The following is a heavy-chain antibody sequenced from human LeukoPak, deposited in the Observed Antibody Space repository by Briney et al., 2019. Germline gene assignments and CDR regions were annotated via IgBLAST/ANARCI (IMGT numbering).Heavy chain of an antibody. V-gene: IGHV3-33*01. CDR2: IWYDGSKK. CDR1: GFTFSNHG. CDR3: ARDRAARYFDY. J-gene: IGHJ4*02. Sequence: GGSLRLSCAASGFTFSNHGMHWVRQAPGKGLEWVAVIWYDGSKKYYADAVKGRLTISRDSSKNMLCLDMNSLRAEDTAVYYCARDRAARYFDYWGQGTLVTVSS.